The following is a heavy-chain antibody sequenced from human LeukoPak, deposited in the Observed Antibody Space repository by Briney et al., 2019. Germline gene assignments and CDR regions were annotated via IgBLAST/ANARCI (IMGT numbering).Heavy chain of an antibody. CDR3: VHNGRYCSGGTCYSLAFDY. Sequence: SGPTLVNPTQTLTLICTFSGFSLSTSGVGVGWIRQPPGKALEWLAVIYWDDDKRFSPSLKNRLTITKDTSKNQVVLTMTNMDPVDTATYFCVHNGRYCSGGTCYSLAFDYWGQGTLVTVSS. J-gene: IGHJ4*02. CDR1: GFSLSTSGVG. V-gene: IGHV2-5*02. D-gene: IGHD2-15*01. CDR2: IYWDDDK.